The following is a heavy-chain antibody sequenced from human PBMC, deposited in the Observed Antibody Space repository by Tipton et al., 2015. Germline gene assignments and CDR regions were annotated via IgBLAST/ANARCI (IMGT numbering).Heavy chain of an antibody. D-gene: IGHD1-26*01. CDR1: GGSISNYY. CDR2: IYSSGST. Sequence: TLSLTCTVSGGSISNYYWSWIRQTAGRGLGWIGRIYSSGSTTYSPSFKSRVTMSVDTSKNQFSLKLTSVTATDTAVYYCARASPLIVGATMMFDYWGQGTLVTVSS. J-gene: IGHJ4*02. V-gene: IGHV4-4*07. CDR3: ARASPLIVGATMMFDY.